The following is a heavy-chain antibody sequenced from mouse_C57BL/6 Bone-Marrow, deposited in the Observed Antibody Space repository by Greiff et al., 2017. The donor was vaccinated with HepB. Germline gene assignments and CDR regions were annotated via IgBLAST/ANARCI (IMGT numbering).Heavy chain of an antibody. CDR1: GYAFSSYW. CDR2: IYPGDGDT. Sequence: QVQLQQSGAELVKPGASVKISCKASGYAFSSYWMNWVKQRPGKGLEWIGQIYPGDGDTNYNGKFKGKATLTADKSSSTAYMQLSSLTSEDSAVYFCARPTYSNWDYFDYWGQGTTLTVSS. CDR3: ARPTYSNWDYFDY. V-gene: IGHV1-80*01. D-gene: IGHD2-5*01. J-gene: IGHJ2*01.